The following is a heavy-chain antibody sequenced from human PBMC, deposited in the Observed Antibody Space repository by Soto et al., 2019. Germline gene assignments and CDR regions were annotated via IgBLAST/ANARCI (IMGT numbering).Heavy chain of an antibody. D-gene: IGHD6-13*01. CDR3: AKLTAA. Sequence: PGGSLRLSGAASGFTFIASVMSWVRQAPGKGLEWVSSITSSGGGTYYADSVKGRFTVSRDNSKNTVYLQMNSLRDEDMDVYYCAKLTAAWGQGTLVTVSS. V-gene: IGHV3-23*01. CDR2: ITSSGGGT. J-gene: IGHJ4*02. CDR1: GFTFIASV.